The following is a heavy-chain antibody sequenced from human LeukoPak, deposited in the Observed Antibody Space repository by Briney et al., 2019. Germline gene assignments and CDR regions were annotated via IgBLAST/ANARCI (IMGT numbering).Heavy chain of an antibody. V-gene: IGHV4-38-2*02. CDR1: GYSISSGYY. CDR2: IYHSGST. Sequence: SETLSLTCTVSGYSISSGYYWGWIRQPPGKGLEWIGSIYHSGSTYYNPSLKSRVTISVDTSKNQFSLKLSSVTAADTAVYYCARAQPHFDWLPGLSFDPWGQGTLVTVSS. D-gene: IGHD3-9*01. J-gene: IGHJ5*02. CDR3: ARAQPHFDWLPGLSFDP.